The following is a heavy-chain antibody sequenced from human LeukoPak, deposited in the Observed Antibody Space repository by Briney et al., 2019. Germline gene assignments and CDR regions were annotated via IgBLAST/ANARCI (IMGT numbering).Heavy chain of an antibody. J-gene: IGHJ5*02. CDR3: ARRTGNWFDP. V-gene: IGHV4-59*01. CDR1: GGSISSYY. Sequence: SETLSLTCTVSGGSISSYYRSWIRQPPGKGLEWIGYIYYSGSTNYNPSLKSRVTISVDTSKNQFSLKLSSVTAADTAVYYCARRTGNWFDPWGQGTLVTVSS. CDR2: IYYSGST.